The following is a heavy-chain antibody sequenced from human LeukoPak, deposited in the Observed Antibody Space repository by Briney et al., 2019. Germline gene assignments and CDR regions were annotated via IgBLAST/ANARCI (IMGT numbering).Heavy chain of an antibody. CDR2: ISGDGTIT. CDR3: AKDTPLFYHYYGIDV. V-gene: IGHV3-43*02. J-gene: IGHJ6*02. CDR1: GLNLDAYA. Sequence: GGSLRLSCAASGLNLDAYAMHWVRQAPGKGLEWVSLISGDGTITYYADSVKGRFTISRDNSKNSLFLEMNSLRSEDTALYYCAKDTPLFYHYYGIDVWGQGTTVIVSS.